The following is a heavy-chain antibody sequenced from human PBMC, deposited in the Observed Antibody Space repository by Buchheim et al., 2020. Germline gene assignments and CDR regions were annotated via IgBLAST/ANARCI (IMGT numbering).Heavy chain of an antibody. CDR2: INHSGST. CDR1: GGSFSGYY. D-gene: IGHD3-3*01. J-gene: IGHJ6*02. Sequence: QVQLQQWGAGLLKPSETLSLTCAVYGGSFSGYYWSWIRQPPGKGLEWIGEINHSGSTNYNPSLKSRVTISVDTSKNQFSLKLSSVTAADTAVYYCARGPQNYDFWSGYLTPRGYYGMDVWGQGTT. V-gene: IGHV4-34*01. CDR3: ARGPQNYDFWSGYLTPRGYYGMDV.